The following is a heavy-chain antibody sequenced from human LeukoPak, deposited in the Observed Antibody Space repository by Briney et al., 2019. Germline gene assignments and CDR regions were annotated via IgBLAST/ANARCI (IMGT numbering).Heavy chain of an antibody. Sequence: GGSLRLSCAASGFTVSSNYMGWVRQAPGKGLEWVSVIYSGGDTYYADSVKGRFTISRDNSKNTLYLQLNSLRAEDTAVYYCAKDQLGYCTNGLCYTKESPFDVWGQGTMVTVSS. CDR1: GFTVSSNY. CDR2: IYSGGDT. CDR3: AKDQLGYCTNGLCYTKESPFDV. D-gene: IGHD2-8*01. J-gene: IGHJ3*01. V-gene: IGHV3-53*01.